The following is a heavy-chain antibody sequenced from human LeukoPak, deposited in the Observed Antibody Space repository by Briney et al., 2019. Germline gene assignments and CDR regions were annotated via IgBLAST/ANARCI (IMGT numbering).Heavy chain of an antibody. CDR2: INHSGST. Sequence: SETLSLTCAVYGGSFSGYYWSWIRQPPGKGLEWIGEINHSGSTNYNPSLKSRVTISVDTSKNQFSLKLSSVTAADTAVYYCARDTAVAGTSVWGQGTLVTVSS. V-gene: IGHV4-34*01. CDR1: GGSFSGYY. J-gene: IGHJ4*02. CDR3: ARDTAVAGTSV. D-gene: IGHD6-19*01.